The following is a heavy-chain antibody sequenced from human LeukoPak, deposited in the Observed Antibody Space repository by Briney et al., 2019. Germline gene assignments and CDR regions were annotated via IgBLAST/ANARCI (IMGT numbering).Heavy chain of an antibody. CDR1: GGSISSYY. J-gene: IGHJ5*02. Sequence: ASETLSLTCTVSGGSISSYYWSWIRQPPGKGLEWIGYIYYSGSTNYNPSLKSRVTISVDTSKNQFSLKLSSVTAADTAVYYCARGHRYSPYWFDPWGQGTLVTVSS. V-gene: IGHV4-59*12. D-gene: IGHD6-13*01. CDR3: ARGHRYSPYWFDP. CDR2: IYYSGST.